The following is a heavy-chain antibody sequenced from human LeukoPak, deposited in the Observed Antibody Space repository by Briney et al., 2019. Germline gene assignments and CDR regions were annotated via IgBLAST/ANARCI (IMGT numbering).Heavy chain of an antibody. Sequence: ASVKVSCTASGYTFTGYYMHWVRQAPGQGLEWMGWINPNSGGTNYAQKFQGRVTMTRDTSISTAYMELSRLRSDDTAVYYCARDRSPPSAPVAGNFDYWGQGALVTVSS. D-gene: IGHD6-19*01. CDR1: GYTFTGYY. CDR3: ARDRSPPSAPVAGNFDY. V-gene: IGHV1-2*02. CDR2: INPNSGGT. J-gene: IGHJ4*02.